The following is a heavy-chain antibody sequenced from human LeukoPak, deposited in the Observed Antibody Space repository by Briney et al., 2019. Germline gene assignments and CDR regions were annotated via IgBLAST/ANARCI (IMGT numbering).Heavy chain of an antibody. CDR1: GGSISSGGYY. CDR2: IYHSGST. J-gene: IGHJ4*02. CDR3: ARGQVRTMDFDY. D-gene: IGHD3-9*01. V-gene: IGHV4-30-2*01. Sequence: PSQTLSLTCTVSGGSISSGGYYWSWIRQPPGKGLEWIGYIYHSGSTYYNPSLKSRVTISVDRSKNQFSLKLSSVTAADTAVYYCARGQVRTMDFDYWGQETLVTVSS.